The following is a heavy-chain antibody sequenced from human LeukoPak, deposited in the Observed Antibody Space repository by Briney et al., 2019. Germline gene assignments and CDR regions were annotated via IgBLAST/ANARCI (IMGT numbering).Heavy chain of an antibody. CDR2: INSDGSST. Sequence: PGGSLRLSCAASGFTFSSYWMHWVRQAPGKGLVWVSRINSDGSSTSYADSVKGRFTISRDNAKNTLYLQMNSLRAEDTAVYYCARDLLYFDFWSGYYEGDYYYGMDVWGQGTTVTVSS. D-gene: IGHD3-3*01. V-gene: IGHV3-74*01. CDR1: GFTFSSYW. J-gene: IGHJ6*02. CDR3: ARDLLYFDFWSGYYEGDYYYGMDV.